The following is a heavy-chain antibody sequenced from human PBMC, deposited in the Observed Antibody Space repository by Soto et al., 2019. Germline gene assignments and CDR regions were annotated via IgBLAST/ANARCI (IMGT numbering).Heavy chain of an antibody. D-gene: IGHD2-2*01. CDR3: AGRDCSSTSCTNYYYYGMDV. CDR2: INHSGST. Sequence: SETLSLTCAVYGGSFSGYYWSWIRQPPGKGLEWIGEINHSGSTNYNPSLKSRVTISVDTSKNQFSLKLSSVTAADTAVYYCAGRDCSSTSCTNYYYYGMDVWGQGTTVTVSS. J-gene: IGHJ6*02. CDR1: GGSFSGYY. V-gene: IGHV4-34*01.